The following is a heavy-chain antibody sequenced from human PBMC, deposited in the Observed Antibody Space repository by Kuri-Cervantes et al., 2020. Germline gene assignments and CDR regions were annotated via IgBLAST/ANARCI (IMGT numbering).Heavy chain of an antibody. Sequence: GGSLRLSCAASGFTFSSYSMNWVRQAPGKGLEWVSYISSSSSTIYYADSVKGRFTISRDNSKNTLYLQTNSLRAEDTAVYYCAKDLWEYQLLDTAFDYWGQGTLVTVSS. CDR3: AKDLWEYQLLDTAFDY. CDR2: ISSSSSTI. CDR1: GFTFSSYS. D-gene: IGHD2-2*01. J-gene: IGHJ4*02. V-gene: IGHV3-48*01.